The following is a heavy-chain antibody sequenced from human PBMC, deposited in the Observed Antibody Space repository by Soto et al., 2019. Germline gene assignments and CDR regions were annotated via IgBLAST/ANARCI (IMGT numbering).Heavy chain of an antibody. CDR3: SRSAGYCSGGSCRRYFDY. CDR1: GYSFTSYW. D-gene: IGHD2-15*01. V-gene: IGHV5-10-1*01. J-gene: IGHJ4*02. CDR2: IDPSDSYT. Sequence: GESLKISCKGSGYSFTSYWISWVRQMPGKGLEWMGRIDPSDSYTNYSPSFQGHVTISADKSISTAYLQWSSLKASDTAMYYCSRSAGYCSGGSCRRYFDYWGQGTLVTVSS.